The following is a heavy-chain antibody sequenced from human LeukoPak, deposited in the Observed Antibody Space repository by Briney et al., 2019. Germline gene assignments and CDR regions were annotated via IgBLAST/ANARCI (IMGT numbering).Heavy chain of an antibody. CDR3: ARTRAKYYYDSSGYLSYFDY. Sequence: SVKVSCKASGGTFSSYAISWVRQAPGQGLEWMGGIIPIFGTANYAQKFQGRVTITADESTSTAYMELSSLRSEDTAVYYCARTRAKYYYDSSGYLSYFDYWGQGTLVTVSS. CDR2: IIPIFGTA. D-gene: IGHD3-22*01. J-gene: IGHJ4*02. V-gene: IGHV1-69*13. CDR1: GGTFSSYA.